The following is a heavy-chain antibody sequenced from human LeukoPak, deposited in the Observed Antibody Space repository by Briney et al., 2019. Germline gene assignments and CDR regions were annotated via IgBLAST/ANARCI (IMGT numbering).Heavy chain of an antibody. CDR1: TFRSYE. Sequence: TFRSYEMSWVRQAPGKGLEWIGSIYYSGSTYYNPSLKSRVTISVDTSKNQFSLKVSSVTAAGTAVYYCARQIEQWLVPLYFDYWGQGTLVTVSS. D-gene: IGHD6-19*01. V-gene: IGHV4-39*01. CDR3: ARQIEQWLVPLYFDY. J-gene: IGHJ4*02. CDR2: IYYSGST.